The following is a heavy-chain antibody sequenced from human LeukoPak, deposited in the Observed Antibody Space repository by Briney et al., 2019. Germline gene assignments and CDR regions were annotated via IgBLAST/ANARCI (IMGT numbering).Heavy chain of an antibody. CDR2: ISGSGGST. CDR3: AITGYYYYYGMDV. Sequence: PGGSLRLSCAAYGFTFSSYAMSWVRQAPGKGLEWVSAISGSGGSTYYADSVKGRFTISRDNSKNTLYLQMNSLRAEDTAVYYCAITGYYYYYGMDVWGKGTTVTVSS. J-gene: IGHJ6*04. CDR1: GFTFSSYA. V-gene: IGHV3-23*01.